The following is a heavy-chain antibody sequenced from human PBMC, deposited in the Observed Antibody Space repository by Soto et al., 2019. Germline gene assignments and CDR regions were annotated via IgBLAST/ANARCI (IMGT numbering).Heavy chain of an antibody. J-gene: IGHJ4*02. CDR1: GGSVRTGSYH. CDR2: IPNNGSP. V-gene: IGHV4-61*01. CDR3: ARIGWGGDS. Sequence: QVQLQESGPGRVKPSETLSLTCSVSGGSVRTGSYHWSRIRQPPGKGLEWIGFIPNNGSPDYNPSLKSRVVVSIARSKNQFSLKVNSVTAADTAVYFCARIGWGGDSWGQGTLVTVSS. D-gene: IGHD7-27*01.